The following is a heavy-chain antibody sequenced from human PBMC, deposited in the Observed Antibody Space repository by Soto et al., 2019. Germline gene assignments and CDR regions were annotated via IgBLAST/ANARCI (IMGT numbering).Heavy chain of an antibody. CDR1: GYRFTSYW. CDR2: IYPGDSDT. J-gene: IGHJ6*02. V-gene: IGHV5-51*01. CDR3: ARTRYSSSIYYYGMDV. D-gene: IGHD6-6*01. Sequence: GESLKISCKGSGYRFTSYWIGWVRPLPGKGLEWMGIIYPGDSDTRCSPSFQGQVTISADKSISTAYLQWSSLKASDTAMYYCARTRYSSSIYYYGMDVWGQGTTVTVSS.